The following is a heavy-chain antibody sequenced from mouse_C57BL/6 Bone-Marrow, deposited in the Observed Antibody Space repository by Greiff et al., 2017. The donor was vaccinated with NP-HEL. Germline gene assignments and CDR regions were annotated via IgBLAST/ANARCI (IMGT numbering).Heavy chain of an antibody. Sequence: VQLQQSGPELVKPGASVKISCKASGYAFSSSWMNWVKQRPGKGLEWIGRSYPGDGDTNYNGKFKGKATLTADKSSSTAYMQLSSLTSEDSAVYFCARWLLSYFDYWGQGTTLTVSS. J-gene: IGHJ2*01. CDR3: ARWLLSYFDY. CDR1: GYAFSSSW. CDR2: SYPGDGDT. V-gene: IGHV1-82*01. D-gene: IGHD2-3*01.